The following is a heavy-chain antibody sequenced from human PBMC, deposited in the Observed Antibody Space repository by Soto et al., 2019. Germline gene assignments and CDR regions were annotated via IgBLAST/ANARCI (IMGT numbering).Heavy chain of an antibody. D-gene: IGHD3-3*01. J-gene: IGHJ5*02. CDR2: IYSSGST. CDR1: GGASNSDY. Sequence: PSETLSLTCSVSGGASNSDYWTGIRQPAGKGLEWIGRIYSSGSTKYNPSLQSRVTMSLDTSKNKFSLRLKSVTAADTAVYYCARGQRFSDWFDPWGQGTLVTVS. CDR3: ARGQRFSDWFDP. V-gene: IGHV4-4*07.